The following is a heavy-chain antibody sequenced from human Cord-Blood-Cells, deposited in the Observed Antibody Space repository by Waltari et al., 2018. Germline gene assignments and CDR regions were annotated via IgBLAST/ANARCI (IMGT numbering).Heavy chain of an antibody. V-gene: IGHV3-33*01. J-gene: IGHJ4*02. CDR3: ARDANYYDSSGFLY. Sequence: QVQLVESGGGVVQPGRSLRLSCAASGFTFSRYGMPWGRQAPGKGLEWVAVIWYDGSNKYYADSVKGRFTISRDNSKNTLYLQMNSLRAEDTAVYYCARDANYYDSSGFLYWGQGTLVTVSS. CDR2: IWYDGSNK. D-gene: IGHD3-22*01. CDR1: GFTFSRYG.